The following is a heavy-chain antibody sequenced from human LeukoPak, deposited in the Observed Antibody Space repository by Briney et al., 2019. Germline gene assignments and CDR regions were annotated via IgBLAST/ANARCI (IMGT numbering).Heavy chain of an antibody. J-gene: IGHJ1*01. CDR1: GFTFSSYW. CDR2: IKQDGSEK. Sequence: GGSLRLSCAASGFTFSSYWMTWVRQAPGKGLEWVASIKQDGSEKYYVDSVKGRFTISRDNAKNSLYLQMNSLRAEDTAVYYCAITVDCRATTDCYSYFHHWGQGTLVTVSS. D-gene: IGHD2-21*02. CDR3: AITVDCRATTDCYSYFHH. V-gene: IGHV3-7*01.